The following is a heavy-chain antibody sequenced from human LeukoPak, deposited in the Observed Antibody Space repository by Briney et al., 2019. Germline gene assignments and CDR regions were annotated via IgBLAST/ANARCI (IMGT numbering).Heavy chain of an antibody. CDR2: SRNKDRSYTT. CDR3: SRDEGKNCNSAFDI. D-gene: IGHD2/OR15-2a*01. J-gene: IGHJ3*02. CDR1: GLILSDQF. Sequence: PGGSLRLSCTVSGLILSDQFIDWVRQAPGKGLEWVGRSRNKDRSYTTEYAASVKGRFTISRDDSQNSVYLQMNSLRTEDTAVYYCSRDEGKNCNSAFDIWGQGTMVTVSS. V-gene: IGHV3-72*01.